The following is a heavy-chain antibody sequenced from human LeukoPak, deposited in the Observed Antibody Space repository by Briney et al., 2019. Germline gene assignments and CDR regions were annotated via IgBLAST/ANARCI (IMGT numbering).Heavy chain of an antibody. Sequence: PGGSLRLSCAASGFTFSSYSMNWVRQAPGKGLEWVSYISSSSSTIYYADSVKGRFTISRDNSKNTLYLQMNSLRAEDTAVYYCARDLAAALDYWGQGTLVTVSS. J-gene: IGHJ4*02. V-gene: IGHV3-48*01. CDR2: ISSSSSTI. D-gene: IGHD6-13*01. CDR3: ARDLAAALDY. CDR1: GFTFSSYS.